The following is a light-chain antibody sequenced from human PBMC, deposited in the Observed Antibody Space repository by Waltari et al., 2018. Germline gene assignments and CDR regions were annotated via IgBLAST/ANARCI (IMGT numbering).Light chain of an antibody. Sequence: EIVLTQSPVTLSLSPGDRATLSCRASQSVSRALAWYQQNPGQAPRLLIYGASNRATGIPDMFSGSGSGTDFSLIISRLGPEDFAVYYCQHYVSLPVTFGQGTKVEIK. V-gene: IGKV3-20*01. CDR3: QHYVSLPVT. CDR1: QSVSRA. J-gene: IGKJ1*01. CDR2: GAS.